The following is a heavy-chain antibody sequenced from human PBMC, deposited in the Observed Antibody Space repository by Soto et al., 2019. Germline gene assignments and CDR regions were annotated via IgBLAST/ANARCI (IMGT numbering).Heavy chain of an antibody. Sequence: SATLSLTCTVSGGSISSSSYYWGWIRQPPGKGLEWIGSIDYSGSTYYNPSLKSRVTISVDTSKNQFSLKLSSVTAADTAVYFCATKTGGGWEDGMDVWGQGTTVTVSS. D-gene: IGHD6-19*01. CDR2: IDYSGST. CDR1: GGSISSSSYY. V-gene: IGHV4-39*01. J-gene: IGHJ6*02. CDR3: ATKTGGGWEDGMDV.